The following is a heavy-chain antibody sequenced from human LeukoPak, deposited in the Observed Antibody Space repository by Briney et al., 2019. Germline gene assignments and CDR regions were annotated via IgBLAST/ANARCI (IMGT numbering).Heavy chain of an antibody. CDR1: GDSVSSNSAA. J-gene: IGHJ5*02. D-gene: IGHD3-9*01. V-gene: IGHV6-1*01. CDR2: TYYRSKWYN. Sequence: QSQTLSLTCAISGDSVSSNSAAWNWIRQSPSRGLEWLGRTYYRSKWYNDYAVSVKSRITINPDTSKNQFSLQLNSVTPEDTAVYYCEREGGDLLRFFDCFFSRCFAPGARGPLATVPS. CDR3: EREGGDLLRFFDCFFSRCFAP.